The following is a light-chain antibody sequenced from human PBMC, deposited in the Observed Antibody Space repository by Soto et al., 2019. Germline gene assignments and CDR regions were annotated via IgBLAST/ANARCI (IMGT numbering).Light chain of an antibody. CDR1: QGISSY. CDR3: QHLNSYPIT. V-gene: IGKV1-9*01. J-gene: IGKJ5*01. CDR2: AAS. Sequence: IQLTQSPSSLSASVGDRVTITCRASQGISSYLAWYQQKPGKAPKLLIYAASTLQSGVPSRFSGTGSGTDFTLTINSLQPEDFATYYCQHLNSYPITFGQGTQLEIK.